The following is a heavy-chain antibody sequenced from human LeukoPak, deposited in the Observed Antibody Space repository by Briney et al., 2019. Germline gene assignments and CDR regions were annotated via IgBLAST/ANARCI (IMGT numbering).Heavy chain of an antibody. CDR3: ARIRAGPDYFDY. J-gene: IGHJ4*02. Sequence: SGPTLVKPTQTLTLTCTFSGFSLRTSGMCVNWIRQPPGKALEWLARIDWDDDKYYSTSLKTRLTISKDTSKNQVVLTMTNMDPVDTATYYCARIRAGPDYFDYWGQGALVTVSS. V-gene: IGHV2-70*11. CDR2: IDWDDDK. CDR1: GFSLRTSGMC.